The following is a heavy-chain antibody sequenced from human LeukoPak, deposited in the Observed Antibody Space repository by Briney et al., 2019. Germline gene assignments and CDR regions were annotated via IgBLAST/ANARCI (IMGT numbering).Heavy chain of an antibody. D-gene: IGHD1-26*01. J-gene: IGHJ6*02. V-gene: IGHV3-74*01. CDR2: INTDVSTT. CDR1: GFTFSNYW. CDR3: AKMGGSYYYRRYYYYGMDV. Sequence: GGSLRLSCAASGFTFSNYWMHWVRRAPGKGLVWVSRINTDVSTTTYADSVKGRFTISRDNSKNTLYLQMNSLRAEDTAVYYCAKMGGSYYYRRYYYYGMDVWGQGTTVTVSS.